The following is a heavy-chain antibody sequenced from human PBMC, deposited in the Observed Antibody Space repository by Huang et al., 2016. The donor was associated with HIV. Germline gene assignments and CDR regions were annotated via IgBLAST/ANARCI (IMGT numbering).Heavy chain of an antibody. CDR3: ARAPPDH. J-gene: IGHJ4*02. CDR1: GYDFTGYW. V-gene: IGHV1-2*02. Sequence: QVQMVQSGAEVKKPGASVKVSCKTSGYDFTGYWMHWVRQATGQGLEWMGWINPNSDVAVYAQKFRGRVTMTTDTSVTTAYMELTVLTSDDTAIYYCARAPPDHWGQGTLVTVSS. CDR2: INPNSDVA.